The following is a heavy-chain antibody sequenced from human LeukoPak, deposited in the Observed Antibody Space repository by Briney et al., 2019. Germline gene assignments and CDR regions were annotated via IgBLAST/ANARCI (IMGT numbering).Heavy chain of an antibody. V-gene: IGHV4-61*02. CDR2: IYTSGST. J-gene: IGHJ4*02. CDR1: GGSISSGSYY. Sequence: SETLSLTCTVSGGSISSGSYYWSWIRQPAGKGLEWIGRIYTSGSTNYNPSLKSRVTISLDTSKNQFSLKLNSVTAADTAVYYCARDRTAMGKFFDYWGQGILVTVSS. D-gene: IGHD5-18*01. CDR3: ARDRTAMGKFFDY.